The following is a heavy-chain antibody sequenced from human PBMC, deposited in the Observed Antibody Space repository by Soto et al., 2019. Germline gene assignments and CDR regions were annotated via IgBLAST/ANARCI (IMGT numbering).Heavy chain of an antibody. CDR3: AKGSIEYSASVDN. CDR2: ISARGGSS. V-gene: IGHV3-23*01. CDR1: GFSFSSYA. J-gene: IGHJ4*02. Sequence: DVQLLESGGGLVQPGGSLRLSCAASGFSFSSYAMVWVRQAPGKGLEWVAVISARGGSSYFADSVKGRFTLSRDNSKNVLSLEMNSLRAEDTARYCCAKGSIEYSASVDNWGQGTLVVVSS. D-gene: IGHD5-12*01.